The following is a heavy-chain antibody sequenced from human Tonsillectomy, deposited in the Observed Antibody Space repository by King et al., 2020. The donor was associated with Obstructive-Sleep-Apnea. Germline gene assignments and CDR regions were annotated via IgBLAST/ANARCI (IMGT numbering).Heavy chain of an antibody. D-gene: IGHD5-18*01. CDR1: GYRFFNYW. CDR3: ARGYSYGYGNYGMDV. V-gene: IGHV5-10-1*03. J-gene: IGHJ6*02. Sequence: EVQLVQSGAEVKKPGESLRISCKGSGYRFFNYWISWVRQRPGKGLEWMGRIDPSDSETMYSPSFQGHVTISADKSISTAYLQWSSLKASDTAIYYCARGYSYGYGNYGMDVWGQGTTVTVSS. CDR2: IDPSDSET.